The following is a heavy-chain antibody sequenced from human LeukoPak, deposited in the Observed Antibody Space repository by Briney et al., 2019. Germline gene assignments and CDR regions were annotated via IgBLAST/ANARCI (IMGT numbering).Heavy chain of an antibody. CDR3: AREFPDFWSGYIPYYYYYMDV. CDR2: IYYSGST. CDR1: GGSISSSSYY. J-gene: IGHJ6*03. Sequence: PSETLSLTCTVSGGSISSSSYYWGWIRQPPGKGLEWIGSIYYSGSTYYNPSLKSRVTISVDTSKNQFSLKLSSVTAADTAVYYCAREFPDFWSGYIPYYYYYMDVWGKGTTVTVSS. V-gene: IGHV4-39*07. D-gene: IGHD3-3*01.